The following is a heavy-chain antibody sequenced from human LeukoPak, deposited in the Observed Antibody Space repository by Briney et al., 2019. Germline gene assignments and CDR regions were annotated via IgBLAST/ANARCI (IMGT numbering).Heavy chain of an antibody. V-gene: IGHV4-39*01. J-gene: IGHJ6*02. CDR1: GGSISSSSYY. D-gene: IGHD3-9*01. Sequence: PSETLSLTCTVSGGSISSSSYYWGWIRQPPGKGLEWIGSIYYSGSTYYNPSLKSRVTISVDTSKNQFSLKLSSVTAADTAVYYCANDILTGYYGMDVWGQGTTVTVSS. CDR3: ANDILTGYYGMDV. CDR2: IYYSGST.